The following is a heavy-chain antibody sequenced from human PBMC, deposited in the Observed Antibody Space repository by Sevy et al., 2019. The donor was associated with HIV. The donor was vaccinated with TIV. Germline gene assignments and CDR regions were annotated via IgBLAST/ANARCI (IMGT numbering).Heavy chain of an antibody. V-gene: IGHV3-48*01. CDR1: GFTFSSYS. J-gene: IGHJ3*02. D-gene: IGHD2-15*01. CDR3: ARPTPRDDAFDI. CDR2: ISSSSTI. Sequence: GGSLRLSCAASGFTFSSYSMNWVRQAPGKGLEWVSYISSSSTIYYADSVKGRFTISRDNAKNSLYLQMNSLRAEDTAVYYCARPTPRDDAFDIWGQGTMVTVSS.